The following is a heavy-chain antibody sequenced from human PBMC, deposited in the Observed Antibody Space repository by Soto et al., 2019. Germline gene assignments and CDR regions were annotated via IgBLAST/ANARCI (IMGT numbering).Heavy chain of an antibody. CDR2: MNPNSGNT. Sequence: QVQLVQSGAEVKKPGASVKVSCKASGYTFTSYDSNWVRQATGQGLEWMGWMNPNSGNTGYAQKIKGRGTMTRNTSISTAHMELSSRRSEDTTVSYCATELSASYRFDYWGQGTLVTVSS. J-gene: IGHJ4*02. CDR1: GYTFTSYD. D-gene: IGHD1-26*01. CDR3: ATELSASYRFDY. V-gene: IGHV1-8*01.